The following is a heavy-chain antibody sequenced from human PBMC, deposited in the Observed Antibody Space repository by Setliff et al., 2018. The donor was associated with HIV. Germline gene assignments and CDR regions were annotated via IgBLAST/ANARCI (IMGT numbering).Heavy chain of an antibody. D-gene: IGHD6-13*01. Sequence: PSETLSLTCTVSGGSISSNNYYWGWIRQPPGKGLEWIGRINTSGSTNYNPSLKSRVTISVDKSQNQFSLKLSSVTAADTAVYYCARDFKRYNSPCRFDPWGQGTLVTVSS. V-gene: IGHV4-39*07. CDR1: GGSISSNNYY. CDR2: INTSGST. J-gene: IGHJ5*02. CDR3: ARDFKRYNSPCRFDP.